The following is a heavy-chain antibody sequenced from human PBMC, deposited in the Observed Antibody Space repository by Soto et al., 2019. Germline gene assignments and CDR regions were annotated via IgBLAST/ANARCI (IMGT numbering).Heavy chain of an antibody. CDR1: GGSISSYF. CDR3: ERPSYCGANCYYYFDS. V-gene: IGHV4-59*01. CDR2: VHYSGSA. D-gene: IGHD2-21*01. J-gene: IGHJ4*02. Sequence: SETLSLTCTVSGGSISSYFWHWIRQPPGKGLEWIGYVHYSGSASYNPSLKSRVTISADTSKNQFSLKLNSVTTADTAVYFCERPSYCGANCYYYFDSWGQGILVTVSS.